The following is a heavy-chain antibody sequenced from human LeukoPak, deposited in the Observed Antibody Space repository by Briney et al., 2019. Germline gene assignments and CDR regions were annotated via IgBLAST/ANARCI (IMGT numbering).Heavy chain of an antibody. CDR3: ARGRDRGASTPFDY. Sequence: ASVKVSCTASGYTFTDYYMHWVRQAPGQGPEWMGWINSNSGATNYAQKFQGRVTMTRDTSISTVYMELSSLRSDDTAVYYCARGRDRGASTPFDYWGQGTLVTVSS. CDR1: GYTFTDYY. CDR2: INSNSGAT. D-gene: IGHD1-26*01. J-gene: IGHJ4*02. V-gene: IGHV1-2*02.